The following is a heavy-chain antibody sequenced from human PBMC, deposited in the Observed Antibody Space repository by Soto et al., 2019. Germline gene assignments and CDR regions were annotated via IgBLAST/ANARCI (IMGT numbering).Heavy chain of an antibody. D-gene: IGHD6-19*01. J-gene: IGHJ6*02. Sequence: GASVKVSCKASGYTFTSYGISWVRQAPGQGLEWMGWISAYNGNTNYAQKLQGRVTMTTDTSTSTAYMELRSLRSDDTAVYYCARKDTTYSSGGKYYYGMDVWGQGTRVTVPS. V-gene: IGHV1-18*04. CDR3: ARKDTTYSSGGKYYYGMDV. CDR1: GYTFTSYG. CDR2: ISAYNGNT.